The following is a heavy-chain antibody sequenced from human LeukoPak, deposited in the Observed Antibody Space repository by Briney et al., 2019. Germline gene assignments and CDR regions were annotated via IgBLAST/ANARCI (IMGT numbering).Heavy chain of an antibody. CDR1: GGSISSFY. Sequence: SETLSLTCTVSGGSISSFYWSWIRQPAGKGLEWIGRIYSSGGTNYNPSLKSRVSISVDTSKNQFSLRLSSVTAADTTVYYCAREYSSSSGRRAFDFWGQGTMVTVSS. D-gene: IGHD6-6*01. V-gene: IGHV4-4*07. J-gene: IGHJ3*01. CDR2: IYSSGGT. CDR3: AREYSSSSGRRAFDF.